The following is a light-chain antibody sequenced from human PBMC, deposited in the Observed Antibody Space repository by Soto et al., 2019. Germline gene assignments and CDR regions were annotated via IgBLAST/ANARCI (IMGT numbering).Light chain of an antibody. CDR1: SSDIGGYNF. CDR3: SSYARSNNVL. J-gene: IGLJ2*01. Sequence: QSALTQPPSASGSPGQSVAISCTGTSSDIGGYNFVSWYQQHPGKAPKVLIYKVSKRASGVPDRFSGSKSGNTASLTVTGLQAEDEADYYCSSYARSNNVLFGGGTKVTVL. CDR2: KVS. V-gene: IGLV2-8*01.